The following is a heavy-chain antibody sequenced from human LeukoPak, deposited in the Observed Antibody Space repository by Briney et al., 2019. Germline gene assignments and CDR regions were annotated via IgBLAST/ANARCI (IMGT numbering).Heavy chain of an antibody. Sequence: PGGSLRLSCAASGFSFSSYWMHWARQAPGKGLVWVPRINSDGSSTSHADSVKGRFTISRDNAKNTLYLQMNSLRAEDTAVYCCARDHPMKAWGQGTLVTVSS. CDR3: ARDHPMKA. CDR2: INSDGSST. CDR1: GFSFSSYW. J-gene: IGHJ5*02. V-gene: IGHV3-74*01.